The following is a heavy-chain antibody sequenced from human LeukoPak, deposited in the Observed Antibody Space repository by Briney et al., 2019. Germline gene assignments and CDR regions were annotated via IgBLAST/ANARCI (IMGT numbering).Heavy chain of an antibody. CDR3: ASLPTVYSRGYLAL. D-gene: IGHD3-22*01. J-gene: IGHJ4*02. CDR1: GGSINSTSYY. Sequence: SETLSLTCTVSGGSINSTSYYWGWIRQPPGKGLEWIGSIYYGGSTYYNPSLKSRVTILVDVDTSKNQYSLKLSSVTAADTAVYYCASLPTVYSRGYLALWGQGTLVTVSS. V-gene: IGHV4-39*07. CDR2: IYYGGST.